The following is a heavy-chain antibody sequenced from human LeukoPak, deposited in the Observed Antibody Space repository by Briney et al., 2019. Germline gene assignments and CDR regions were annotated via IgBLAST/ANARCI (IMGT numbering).Heavy chain of an antibody. CDR3: ARDTSSRELLPLDY. Sequence: PGGSLRLSCAASGFTFSSYWMSWVRQAPGKGLEWVANIKQDGSEKYYVDSVKDRFTISRDNAKNSLYLQMNSLRAEDTAVYYCARDTSSRELLPLDYWGQGTLVTVSS. CDR2: IKQDGSEK. CDR1: GFTFSSYW. D-gene: IGHD1-26*01. J-gene: IGHJ4*02. V-gene: IGHV3-7*01.